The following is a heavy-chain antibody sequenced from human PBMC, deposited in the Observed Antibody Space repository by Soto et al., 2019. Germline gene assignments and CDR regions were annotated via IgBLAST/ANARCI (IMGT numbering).Heavy chain of an antibody. CDR3: AKDALAYYDFWS. V-gene: IGHV3-23*01. D-gene: IGHD3-3*01. CDR2: ISNSGRST. CDR1: GLTFSSYA. Sequence: GGSLRLSCAASGLTFSSYAMSWVRQAPGKGLEWVSHISNSGRSTKYADTVKGRFTISRDNSKNTLYLQMNSLRAEDTAIYYCAKDALAYYDFWSWGQGTLVTVSS. J-gene: IGHJ4*02.